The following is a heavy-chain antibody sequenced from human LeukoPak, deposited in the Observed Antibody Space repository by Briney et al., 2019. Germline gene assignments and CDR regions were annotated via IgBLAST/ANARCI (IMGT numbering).Heavy chain of an antibody. V-gene: IGHV4-38-2*02. CDR2: IYHSGST. CDR1: GYSISSGYY. J-gene: IGHJ4*02. D-gene: IGHD3-10*01. Sequence: SETPSLTCTVSGYSISSGYYWGWIRQPPGKGLEWIGSIYHSGSTYYDPSLKSRVTLSVDTSKNQFSLKLSSVTAADTAVYYCARTQAGELLWFGENWGQGTLVTVSS. CDR3: ARTQAGELLWFGEN.